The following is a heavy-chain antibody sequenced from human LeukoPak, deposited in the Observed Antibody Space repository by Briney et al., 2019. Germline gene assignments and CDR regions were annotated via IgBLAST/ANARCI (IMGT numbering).Heavy chain of an antibody. V-gene: IGHV4-59*08. CDR2: IYPCGST. CDR1: GGSFSDYY. D-gene: IGHD3-3*01. J-gene: IGHJ3*02. Sequence: SDTLSLTCSVSGGSFSDYYWNWIRQSPGKSLEWIGYIYPCGSTDYNPPLKSRVTMSTDTSKNQFSLKLTSVTAADTAVYFCARQATLLAGRLEAGGFDIWGRGTMVTVSS. CDR3: ARQATLLAGRLEAGGFDI.